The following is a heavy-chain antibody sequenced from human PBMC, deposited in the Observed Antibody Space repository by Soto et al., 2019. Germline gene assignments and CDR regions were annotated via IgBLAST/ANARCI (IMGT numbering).Heavy chain of an antibody. V-gene: IGHV1-2*04. CDR3: ARGGWGVQLWYTESLGMDV. Sequence: ASVKVSCKASGYTFTGYYMHWVRQAPGQGLEWMGWINPNSGGTNYAQKFQGWVTMTRDTSISTAYMELSRLRSDDTAVYYCARGGWGVQLWYTESLGMDVWGQGTTVTVSS. J-gene: IGHJ6*02. CDR2: INPNSGGT. D-gene: IGHD5-18*01. CDR1: GYTFTGYY.